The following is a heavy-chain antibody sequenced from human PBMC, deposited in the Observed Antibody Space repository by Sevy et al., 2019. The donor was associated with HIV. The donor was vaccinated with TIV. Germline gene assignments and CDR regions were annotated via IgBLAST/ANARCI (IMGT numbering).Heavy chain of an antibody. D-gene: IGHD1-26*01. CDR2: IKQDGSEK. V-gene: IGHV3-7*01. CDR3: ARSGGSYDYGMDV. J-gene: IGHJ6*02. CDR1: EFTFSSYW. Sequence: GGSLRLSCAASEFTFSSYWMSWVRQAPGKGLEWVANIKQDGSEKYYVDSVKGRFTISRDNAKNSLYLQMNSLRAEDTAVYYCARSGGSYDYGMDVWGQGATVTVSS.